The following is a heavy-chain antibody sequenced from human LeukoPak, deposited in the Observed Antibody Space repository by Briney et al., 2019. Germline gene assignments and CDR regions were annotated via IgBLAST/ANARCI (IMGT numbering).Heavy chain of an antibody. V-gene: IGHV3-48*02. CDR2: ISSSSSTI. D-gene: IGHD3-22*01. CDR1: GFTFSSYS. Sequence: GGSLRLSCAASGFTFSSYSMNWVRQAPGKGLEWVSYISSSSSTIYYADSVKGRFTISRDNAKNSLYLQMNGLRDEDTAVYYCARDDSSGPAINYWGQGTLVTVSS. CDR3: ARDDSSGPAINY. J-gene: IGHJ4*02.